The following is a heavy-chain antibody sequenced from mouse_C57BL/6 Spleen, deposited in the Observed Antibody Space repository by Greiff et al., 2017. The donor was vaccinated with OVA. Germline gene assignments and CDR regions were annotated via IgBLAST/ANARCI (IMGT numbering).Heavy chain of an antibody. V-gene: IGHV1-7*01. Sequence: VQLQQSGAELAKPGASVKLSCKASGYTFTSYWMHWVKQRPGQGLEWIGYINPSSGYTKYNQKFKDKATLTADKSSSTAYMQLSSLTSEDSAVYYCARSEDYDQAWFAYWGQGTLVTVSA. J-gene: IGHJ3*01. CDR3: ARSEDYDQAWFAY. CDR2: INPSSGYT. CDR1: GYTFTSYW. D-gene: IGHD2-4*01.